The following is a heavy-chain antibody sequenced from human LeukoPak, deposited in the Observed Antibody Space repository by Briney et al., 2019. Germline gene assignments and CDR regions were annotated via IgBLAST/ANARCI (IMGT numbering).Heavy chain of an antibody. V-gene: IGHV1-2*02. CDR3: ARKGEDYGDYDY. CDR1: GYTFTGYY. D-gene: IGHD4-17*01. Sequence: ASVKVSCKASGYTFTGYYMHWVRQAPGQGLEWMGWILPSSGGPYYAQKFQGRITMAWDTSISTAYMELSRLRSDDTAVYYCARKGEDYGDYDYWGQGTLVTVSS. CDR2: ILPSSGGP. J-gene: IGHJ4*02.